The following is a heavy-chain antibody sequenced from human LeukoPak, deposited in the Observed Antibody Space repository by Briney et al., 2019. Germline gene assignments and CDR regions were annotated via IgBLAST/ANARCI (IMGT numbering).Heavy chain of an antibody. CDR1: GFTFSSYA. D-gene: IGHD6-13*01. J-gene: IGHJ4*02. CDR2: ISYDGSNK. Sequence: GGSLRLSCAASGFTFSSYAMHWVRQALGKGLEWVAVISYDGSNKYYADSVKGRFTISRDNSKNTLYLQMNSLRAEDTAVYYCARSRQLAPIDYWGQGTLVTVSS. CDR3: ARSRQLAPIDY. V-gene: IGHV3-30*04.